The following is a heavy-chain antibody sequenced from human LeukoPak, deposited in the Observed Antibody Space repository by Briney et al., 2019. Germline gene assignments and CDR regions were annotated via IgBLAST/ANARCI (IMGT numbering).Heavy chain of an antibody. Sequence: PSETLSLTCAVYGGSFSGYYWSWIRQPPGKGLEWIGEINHSGSTNYNPSLKSRVTISVDTSKNQFSLQLSSVTAADTAVYYCARASGIAVAGTGAGIVNYWGQGTLVTVSS. CDR2: INHSGST. CDR3: ARASGIAVAGTGAGIVNY. D-gene: IGHD6-19*01. V-gene: IGHV4-34*01. J-gene: IGHJ4*02. CDR1: GGSFSGYY.